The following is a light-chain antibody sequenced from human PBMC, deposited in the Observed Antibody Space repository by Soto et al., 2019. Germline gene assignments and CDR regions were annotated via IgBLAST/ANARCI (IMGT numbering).Light chain of an antibody. Sequence: QSALTQPASVSGSPGQSITISCTGTSSDVGGYNYVSWYQQHPGKVPKLMIYEVSSRPSGVSNRFSGSKSGNTASLTISGLQAEDEADYYCSSYTSSSTYVFGTGTNVTVL. V-gene: IGLV2-14*01. CDR3: SSYTSSSTYV. CDR1: SSDVGGYNY. CDR2: EVS. J-gene: IGLJ1*01.